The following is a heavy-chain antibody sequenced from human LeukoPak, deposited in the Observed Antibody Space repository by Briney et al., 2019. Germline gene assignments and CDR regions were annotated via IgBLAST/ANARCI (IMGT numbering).Heavy chain of an antibody. Sequence: GGSLRLPCAASGFTFDDYAMHWVRQAPGKGLEWVSGISWNCGSIGYADSVKGRFTISRDNAKNSLYLQMNSLRAEDMALYYCARSGSSSASFDYWGQGTLVTVSS. CDR1: GFTFDDYA. J-gene: IGHJ4*02. CDR2: ISWNCGSI. D-gene: IGHD6-6*01. V-gene: IGHV3-9*03. CDR3: ARSGSSSASFDY.